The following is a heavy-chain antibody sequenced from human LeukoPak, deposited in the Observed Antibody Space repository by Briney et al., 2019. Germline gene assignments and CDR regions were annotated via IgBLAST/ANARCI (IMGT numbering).Heavy chain of an antibody. Sequence: PGGSLRLSCAVSGFTFGDDSMSWIRQAPGQGLEWVSYISNSGGYTNYADSVAGRFTISRDNAENSLYLQMNSLRAEDTAVYYCARSRGAGPGAYFDYWGQGTLVTVSS. CDR3: ARSRGAGPGAYFDY. CDR2: ISNSGGYT. CDR1: GFTFGDDS. D-gene: IGHD6-19*01. J-gene: IGHJ4*02. V-gene: IGHV3-11*03.